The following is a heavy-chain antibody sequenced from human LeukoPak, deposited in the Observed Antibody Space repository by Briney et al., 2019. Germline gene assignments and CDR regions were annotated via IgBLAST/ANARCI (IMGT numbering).Heavy chain of an antibody. D-gene: IGHD1-26*01. CDR1: SYTFTSSG. Sequence: ASVKVSCKASSYTFTSSGISWVRQAPGQGLEWMGWISVYNGNTNYAQNLQGRVTMTTDTSTSTAYMELRSLRSDDTAVYYCARAPPIVGAAGAFDIWGQGTMVTVSS. J-gene: IGHJ3*02. CDR3: ARAPPIVGAAGAFDI. V-gene: IGHV1-18*01. CDR2: ISVYNGNT.